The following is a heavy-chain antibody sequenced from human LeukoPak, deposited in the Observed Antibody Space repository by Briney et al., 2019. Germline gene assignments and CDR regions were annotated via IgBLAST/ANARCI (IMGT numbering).Heavy chain of an antibody. J-gene: IGHJ4*02. CDR2: INPNSGGT. Sequence: GASVKVSCKASGYTFTGYYMHWVRQAPGQGLEWMGWINPNSGGTNYAQKFQGRVTMTRDTSISTAYMELGRLRSDDTAVYYCARTPMVRGVIASFDYWGQGTLVTVSS. CDR3: ARTPMVRGVIASFDY. D-gene: IGHD3-10*01. V-gene: IGHV1-2*02. CDR1: GYTFTGYY.